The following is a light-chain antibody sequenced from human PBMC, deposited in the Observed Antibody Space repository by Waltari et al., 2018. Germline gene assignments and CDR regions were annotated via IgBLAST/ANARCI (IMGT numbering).Light chain of an antibody. CDR3: QQSYSTPPRT. Sequence: DIQMTQSPSSLSASLGDRVTITCRASQSISSYLNWYQQKPGKAPKLLTYAASSLQSGVPSRFSGSGSGTDFTLTISSLQPEDFATYYCQQSYSTPPRTFGQGTKLEIK. J-gene: IGKJ2*01. CDR1: QSISSY. CDR2: AAS. V-gene: IGKV1-39*01.